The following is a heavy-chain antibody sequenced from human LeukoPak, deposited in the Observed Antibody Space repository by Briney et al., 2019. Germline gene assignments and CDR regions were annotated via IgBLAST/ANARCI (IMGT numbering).Heavy chain of an antibody. J-gene: IGHJ6*02. V-gene: IGHV3-13*01. D-gene: IGHD3-22*01. Sequence: HPGGSLRLSCAASGFTFSSYDMHWVRQATGKGLEWVSAIGTAGDTYYPGSVKGRFTISRENAKNSLYLQMNGLRAGDTAVYYCARARERYYYDSCGYFSYGMDVWGQGTTVTVSS. CDR3: ARARERYYYDSCGYFSYGMDV. CDR2: IGTAGDT. CDR1: GFTFSSYD.